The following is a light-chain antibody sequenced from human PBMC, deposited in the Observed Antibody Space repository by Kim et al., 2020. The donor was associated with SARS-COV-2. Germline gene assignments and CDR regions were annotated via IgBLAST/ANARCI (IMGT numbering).Light chain of an antibody. CDR2: DVN. J-gene: IGLJ1*01. CDR1: RSDVGGYTF. Sequence: QSALTQPASVSGSPGQSITISCTGTRSDVGGYTFVSWYQQHPGKAPQLLIFDVNKRPSGVSNRFSGSKSGNTASLTISGLQAEDEADYYCSSYTSSSTYYVLGTGTKVTVL. V-gene: IGLV2-14*01. CDR3: SSYTSSSTYYV.